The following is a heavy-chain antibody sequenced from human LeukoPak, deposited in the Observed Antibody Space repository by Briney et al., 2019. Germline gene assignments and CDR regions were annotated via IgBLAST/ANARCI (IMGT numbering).Heavy chain of an antibody. Sequence: GASVTVSCKASGYTFTGYYMHWVRQAPGQGLEWMGWINPNSGGTNYAQKFQGRVTMTRDTSISTAYMELSRLRSDDTAVYYCARDTYYYDSSGYLTIGYWGQGTLVTVSS. J-gene: IGHJ4*02. CDR3: ARDTYYYDSSGYLTIGY. CDR1: GYTFTGYY. V-gene: IGHV1-2*02. CDR2: INPNSGGT. D-gene: IGHD3-22*01.